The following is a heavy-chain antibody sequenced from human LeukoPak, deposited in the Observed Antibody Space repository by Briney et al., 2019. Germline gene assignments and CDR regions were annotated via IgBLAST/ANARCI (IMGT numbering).Heavy chain of an antibody. CDR2: INEDGSEK. J-gene: IGHJ6*04. CDR3: ATTLTALSSVY. V-gene: IGHV3-7*01. CDR1: GLTFSDYW. D-gene: IGHD2-21*02. Sequence: PGGSLRLSCAASGLTFSDYWMTWVRQAPGKGLEWVANINEDGSEKNFVDSVKGRFTISRDNAKNSLYLQMNGLRSEESAVYYCATTLTALSSVYWGRGTTVTVSS.